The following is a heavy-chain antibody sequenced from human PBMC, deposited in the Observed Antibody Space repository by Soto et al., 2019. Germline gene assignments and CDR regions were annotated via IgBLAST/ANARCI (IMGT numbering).Heavy chain of an antibody. D-gene: IGHD3-10*01. Sequence: GGSLRLSCAASGFTFSSYAMSWVRQAPGKGLEWVSAISGSGGSTYYADSVKGRFTISRDNSKNTLYLQMNSLRAEDTAVYYCAAYYGSGSWPEDAFDIWGQGTMVTVSS. J-gene: IGHJ3*02. CDR1: GFTFSSYA. CDR2: ISGSGGST. CDR3: AAYYGSGSWPEDAFDI. V-gene: IGHV3-23*01.